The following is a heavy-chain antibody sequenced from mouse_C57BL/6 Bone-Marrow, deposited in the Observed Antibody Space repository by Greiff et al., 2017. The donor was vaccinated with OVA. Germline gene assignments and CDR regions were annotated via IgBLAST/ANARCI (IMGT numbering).Heavy chain of an antibody. CDR1: GYTFTDYY. D-gene: IGHD2-3*01. Sequence: EVKLQQSGPELVKPGASVKISCKASGYTFTDYYMNWVKQSHGKSLEWIGDINPNNGGTSYNQKFKGKATLTVDKSSSTAYMELRSLTSEDSAVYYCARGWLLFYFDYWGQGTTLTVSS. V-gene: IGHV1-26*01. CDR3: ARGWLLFYFDY. J-gene: IGHJ2*01. CDR2: INPNNGGT.